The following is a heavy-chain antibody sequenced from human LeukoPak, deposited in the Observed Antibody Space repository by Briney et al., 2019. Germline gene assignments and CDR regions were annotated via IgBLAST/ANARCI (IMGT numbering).Heavy chain of an antibody. CDR3: ARRDDGGTTY. D-gene: IGHD4-23*01. CDR1: GGSISSYY. V-gene: IGHV4-59*01. CDR2: IHYSGST. J-gene: IGHJ4*02. Sequence: PSETLSLPCTVSGGSISSYYWNWIRQPPGKGLEWIGYIHYSGSTNCNPSLNSRVTISVDTSKNQFSLKLSSVTAADTAVYYCARRDDGGTTYWGQGTLVTVSS.